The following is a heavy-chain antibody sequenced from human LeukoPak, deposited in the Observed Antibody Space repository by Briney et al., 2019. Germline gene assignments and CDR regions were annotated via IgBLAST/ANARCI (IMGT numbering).Heavy chain of an antibody. CDR2: ISSSGSPV. CDR3: AREPKNSNYYYYGMDV. CDR1: GFSFSDYY. D-gene: IGHD4-11*01. Sequence: PGGSLRLSCAASGFSFSDYYMSWIRQAPGKGLEWVSYISSSGSPVYYGDSVEGRFTISRDNAENSLYLQMNSLRVEDTAVYYCAREPKNSNYYYYGMDVWGQGTTVTVSS. J-gene: IGHJ6*02. V-gene: IGHV3-11*01.